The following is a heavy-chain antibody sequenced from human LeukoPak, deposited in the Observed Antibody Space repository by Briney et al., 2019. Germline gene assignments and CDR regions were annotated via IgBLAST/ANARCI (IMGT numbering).Heavy chain of an antibody. V-gene: IGHV3-53*01. J-gene: IGHJ4*02. Sequence: GGSLRLSCTGSGFTFGDYAMSWFRQAPGKGLEWVSVIYSGGSTYYADSVKGRFTTSRDNSKNTLYLQMNSLRAEDTAVYYCARSGYGSGTPYYWGQGTLVTVSS. CDR2: IYSGGST. D-gene: IGHD3-10*01. CDR1: GFTFGDYA. CDR3: ARSGYGSGTPYY.